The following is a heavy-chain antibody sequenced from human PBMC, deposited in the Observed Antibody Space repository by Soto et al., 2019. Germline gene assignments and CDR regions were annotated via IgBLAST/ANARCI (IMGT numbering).Heavy chain of an antibody. Sequence: QVQLQESGPGLVKPSETLSLTCTVSGGSISSYYWSWIRQPPEKGLEWIGYIYYSGSTNYTPPLRSRVTISVDTSKNQFSLKLSSVTAAATAVYYCARRYGGAFDIWGQGTMVTVSS. CDR3: ARRYGGAFDI. CDR1: GGSISSYY. D-gene: IGHD3-9*01. V-gene: IGHV4-59*01. CDR2: IYYSGST. J-gene: IGHJ3*02.